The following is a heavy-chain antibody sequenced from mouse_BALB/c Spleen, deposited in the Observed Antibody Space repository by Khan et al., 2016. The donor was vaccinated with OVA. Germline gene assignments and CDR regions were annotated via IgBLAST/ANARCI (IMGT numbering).Heavy chain of an antibody. J-gene: IGHJ3*01. CDR3: AYHLTGSFAY. Sequence: EVELVESGGDLVKPGGSLKLSCAASGFTFSSYSMSWVRQTPDKRLEWVASISSGGDYTYYPDSVKGRFTISRDNAKNTLYLQMSVLTSEDTAMYYCAYHLTGSFAYWGQGTLVTVSA. CDR2: ISSGGDYT. V-gene: IGHV5-6*01. D-gene: IGHD4-1*01. CDR1: GFTFSSYS.